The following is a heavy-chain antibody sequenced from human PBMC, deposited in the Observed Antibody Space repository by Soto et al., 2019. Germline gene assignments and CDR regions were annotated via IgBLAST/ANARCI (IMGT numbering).Heavy chain of an antibody. D-gene: IGHD3-22*01. J-gene: IGHJ4*02. Sequence: SETLSLTCAVDGGSFSGYYWSWIRQPPGKGLEWIGEINHSGSTNYNPSLKSRVTISVDTSKNQFSLKLSSVTAADTAVYYCARGRDSSGKSYDYWGQGTLVTVSS. CDR3: ARGRDSSGKSYDY. CDR1: GGSFSGYY. V-gene: IGHV4-34*01. CDR2: INHSGST.